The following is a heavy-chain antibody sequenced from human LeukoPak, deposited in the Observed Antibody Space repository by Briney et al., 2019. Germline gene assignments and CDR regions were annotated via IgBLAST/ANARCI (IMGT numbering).Heavy chain of an antibody. J-gene: IGHJ6*02. V-gene: IGHV3-66*04. CDR1: GFPVSRKY. Sequence: GGSLRLSCAASGFPVSRKYMSWVRQAPGKGLEWVSVIFSGGSTNYADSVKGRFTISRDNSKNTLLLQMNGLRAEDTAVYYCASQTYYYGSGTYSTYLDYGMDVWGQGTTVAVSS. D-gene: IGHD3-22*01. CDR2: IFSGGST. CDR3: ASQTYYYGSGTYSTYLDYGMDV.